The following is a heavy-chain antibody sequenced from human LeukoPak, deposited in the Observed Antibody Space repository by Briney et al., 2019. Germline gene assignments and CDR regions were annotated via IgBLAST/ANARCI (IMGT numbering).Heavy chain of an antibody. Sequence: ASVKVSCKASGYTFTSDGISWVRQAPGQGLEWMGWISAYNGNTNYAQKLRGRVTMTTDTSTSTAYMELRSLRSDDTAVYYCARLTISGYYDSSGYYHYHYYGMDVWGQGTTVTVSS. CDR2: ISAYNGNT. V-gene: IGHV1-18*01. D-gene: IGHD3-22*01. CDR1: GYTFTSDG. J-gene: IGHJ6*02. CDR3: ARLTISGYYDSSGYYHYHYYGMDV.